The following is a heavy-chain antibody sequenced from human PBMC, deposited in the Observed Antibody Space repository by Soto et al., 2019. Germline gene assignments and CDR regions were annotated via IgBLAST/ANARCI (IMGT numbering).Heavy chain of an antibody. D-gene: IGHD6-6*01. J-gene: IGHJ5*02. V-gene: IGHV4-30-4*01. CDR3: ARVRTYSSSPWFDP. Sequence: SETLSLTCTVSGGSISSGDYYWSWIRQPPGKGLEGIGYIYYSGSTYYNPSLKSRVTLSVDTSKNQFSLKLSSVTAADTAVYYCARVRTYSSSPWFDPWGQGTPVTVSS. CDR1: GGSISSGDYY. CDR2: IYYSGST.